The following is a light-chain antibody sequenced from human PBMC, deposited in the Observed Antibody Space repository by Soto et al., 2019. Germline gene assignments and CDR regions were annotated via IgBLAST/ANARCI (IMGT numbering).Light chain of an antibody. CDR3: SSYTSSNSLV. CDR1: SGDVGGYNY. V-gene: IGLV2-14*01. Sequence: QSALTQPASVSGSPGQSITISCTGTSGDVGGYNYVSCYQQHPGKAPKLMIYEVSNRPSGVSNRFSGSKSGNTASLTISGLQAEGESDYYCSSYTSSNSLVFGGGTKLTVL. CDR2: EVS. J-gene: IGLJ2*01.